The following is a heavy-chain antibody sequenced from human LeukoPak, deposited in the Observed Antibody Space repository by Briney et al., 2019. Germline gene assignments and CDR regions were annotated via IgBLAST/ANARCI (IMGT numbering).Heavy chain of an antibody. V-gene: IGHV3-23*01. CDR3: ARTIGYHPYYGMDV. CDR2: MSGSSGST. D-gene: IGHD1-14*01. Sequence: PGGSLRLSCAASGFTFSTYAMSWVRQAPGKGLEWVSGMSGSSGSTYYADSVKGRFSISRDNSKNTLYLQMNSLRAEDTAVYYCARTIGYHPYYGMDVWGQGTTVTVSS. CDR1: GFTFSTYA. J-gene: IGHJ6*02.